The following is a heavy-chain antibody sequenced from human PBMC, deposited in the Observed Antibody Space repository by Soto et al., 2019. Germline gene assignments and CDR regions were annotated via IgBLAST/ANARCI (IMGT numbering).Heavy chain of an antibody. Sequence: GGSLRLSCAASGFTFSSYAMSWVRQAPGKGLEWVSAISGSGGSTYYADSVKGRFTISRDNSKNTLYLQMNSLRAEDTAVYYCAKDFWYYYGSGSLRGPRIDYWGQGTLVTVSS. J-gene: IGHJ4*02. V-gene: IGHV3-23*01. CDR1: GFTFSSYA. CDR2: ISGSGGST. D-gene: IGHD3-10*01. CDR3: AKDFWYYYGSGSLRGPRIDY.